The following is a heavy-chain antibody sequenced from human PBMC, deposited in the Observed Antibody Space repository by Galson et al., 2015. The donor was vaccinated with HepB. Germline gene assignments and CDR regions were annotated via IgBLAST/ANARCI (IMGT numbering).Heavy chain of an antibody. D-gene: IGHD3-22*01. CDR3: ARLRGDSSGYYYEFDY. CDR1: GYSFTNSW. J-gene: IGHJ4*02. Sequence: QSGAEVKKPGESLKISCRGSGYSFTNSWIGWVRQMPGKGLEWMGIIYPGDSDTRYSPSFQGQVTILADKSISTAYLQWSSLKASDTAMYYCARLRGDSSGYYYEFDYWGQGTLVTDSS. CDR2: IYPGDSDT. V-gene: IGHV5-51*03.